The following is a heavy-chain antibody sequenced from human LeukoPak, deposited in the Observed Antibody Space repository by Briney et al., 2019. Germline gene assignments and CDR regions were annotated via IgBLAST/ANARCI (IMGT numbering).Heavy chain of an antibody. CDR3: ARGSGWFEVDY. CDR1: GFTFSDYY. CDR2: ISSGGSTI. J-gene: IGHJ4*02. Sequence: PGGSLRLSCAASGFTFSDYYMTWIRQAPGKGLEWVSYISSGGSTIDYADSVKGRFTISRDNTKNSLYLQMNSLRAEDTAVYYCARGSGWFEVDYWGQGTLVTVSS. V-gene: IGHV3-11*04. D-gene: IGHD6-19*01.